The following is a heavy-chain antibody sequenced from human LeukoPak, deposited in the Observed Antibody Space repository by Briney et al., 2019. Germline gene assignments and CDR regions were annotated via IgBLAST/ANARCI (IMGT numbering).Heavy chain of an antibody. J-gene: IGHJ4*02. CDR1: GFNFDRYT. D-gene: IGHD3-10*02. CDR2: AGWAGGTT. CDR3: EKELVTMFFNY. V-gene: IGHV3-43*01. Sequence: PGGSLRLSCATSGFNFDRYTIHWVRQAPGKGLEWVSLAGWAGGTTFYSDSVRGRFTISRDSGRKSVYLQMNSLTTDDTAFYFCEKELVTMFFNYWGQGAWVTVS.